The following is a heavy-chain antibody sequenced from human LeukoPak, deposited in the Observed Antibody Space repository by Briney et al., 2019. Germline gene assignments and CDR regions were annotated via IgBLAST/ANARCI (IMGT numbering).Heavy chain of an antibody. CDR2: IRSKAYGGTT. Sequence: GGSLRLSCAASGFTFSSYAMSWVRQAPGKGLEWVGFIRSKAYGGTTEYAASVKGRFTISRDDSKSIAYLQMNSLKTEDTAVYYCTRENYDSSGYYFSYWGQGTLVTVSS. V-gene: IGHV3-49*04. D-gene: IGHD3-22*01. CDR1: GFTFSSYA. CDR3: TRENYDSSGYYFSY. J-gene: IGHJ4*02.